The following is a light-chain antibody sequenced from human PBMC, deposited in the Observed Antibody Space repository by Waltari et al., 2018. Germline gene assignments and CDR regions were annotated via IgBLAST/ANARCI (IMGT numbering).Light chain of an antibody. CDR1: QSVSSN. CDR2: GAS. V-gene: IGKV3-15*01. J-gene: IGKJ2*01. CDR3: QQYNNWPRWDT. Sequence: EIVMTQSPATLSVSPGERATLSCRASQSVSSNLAWYQQKPGQAPRLLIYGASTRATGIPARFSGSGSGTEFTLTISSLQSEDFAVYYCQQYNNWPRWDTFGQGTKLEIK.